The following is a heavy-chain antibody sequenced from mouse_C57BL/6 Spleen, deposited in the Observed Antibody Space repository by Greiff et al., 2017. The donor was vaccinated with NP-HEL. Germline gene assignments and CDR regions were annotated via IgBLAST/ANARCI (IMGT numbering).Heavy chain of an antibody. J-gene: IGHJ4*01. CDR2: IHPNSGST. CDR1: GYTFTSYW. V-gene: IGHV1-64*01. CDR3: AREGEYALGRYAMDY. Sequence: QVQLQQPGAELVKPGASVKLSCKASGYTFTSYWMHWVKQRPGQGLEWIGMIHPNSGSTNYNEKFKSKATLTVDKSSSTAYMQLSSLTSEDSAVYYCAREGEYALGRYAMDYWGQGTSVTVSS. D-gene: IGHD2-14*01.